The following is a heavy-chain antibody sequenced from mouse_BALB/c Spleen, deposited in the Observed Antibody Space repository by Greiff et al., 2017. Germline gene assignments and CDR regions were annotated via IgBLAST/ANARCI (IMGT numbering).Heavy chain of an antibody. J-gene: IGHJ2*01. CDR3: AREGGNLLYYFDY. D-gene: IGHD2-1*01. CDR2: IWAGGST. V-gene: IGHV2-9*02. CDR1: GFSLTSYG. Sequence: VQLQQSGPGLVAPSQSLSITCTVSGFSLTSYGVHWVRQPPGKGLEWLGVIWAGGSTNYNSALMSRLSISKDNSKSQVFLKMNSLQTDDTAMYYCAREGGNLLYYFDYWGQGTTLTVSS.